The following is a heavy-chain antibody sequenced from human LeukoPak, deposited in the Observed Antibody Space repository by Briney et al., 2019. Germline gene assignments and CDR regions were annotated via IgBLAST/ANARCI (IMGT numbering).Heavy chain of an antibody. CDR2: ISSISSTI. Sequence: GGSLRLSCAASGFTFSSYSMNWVRQAPGKGLEWVSYISSISSTIYYADSVKGRFTISRDNAKNSLYLQMNSLRAEDTAVYYCARDQVVVVAATPNNYYYYYMDVWGKGTTVTVSS. J-gene: IGHJ6*03. D-gene: IGHD2-15*01. CDR1: GFTFSSYS. V-gene: IGHV3-48*01. CDR3: ARDQVVVVAATPNNYYYYYMDV.